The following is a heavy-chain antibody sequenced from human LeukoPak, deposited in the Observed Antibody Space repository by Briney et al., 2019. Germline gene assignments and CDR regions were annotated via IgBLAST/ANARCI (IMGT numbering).Heavy chain of an antibody. Sequence: GGSLRLSCVASGLTFSSFEMNWVRQAPGKGLEWVSYISSSGTTISYADSVRGRFTISRDNANNSLYLQMNSLRVEDTAFYHCASYGSANLWGQGTLVTVSS. CDR3: ASYGSANL. D-gene: IGHD3-10*01. V-gene: IGHV3-48*03. J-gene: IGHJ5*02. CDR1: GLTFSSFE. CDR2: ISSSGTTI.